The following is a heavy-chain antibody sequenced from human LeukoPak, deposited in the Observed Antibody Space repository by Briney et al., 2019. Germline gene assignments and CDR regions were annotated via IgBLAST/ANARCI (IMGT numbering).Heavy chain of an antibody. D-gene: IGHD2-2*02. CDR3: ASRYFCSSTSCYTFDY. J-gene: IGHJ4*02. V-gene: IGHV4-34*01. CDR2: INHSGST. CDR1: GGSIRGYY. Sequence: SETLSLTCTVSGGSIRGYYWSWIRQSAGKGLEWIGEINHSGSTNYNPSLKSRVTISVDTSKNQFSLKLNSVTAADTAVYYCASRYFCSSTSCYTFDYWGQGTLVTVSS.